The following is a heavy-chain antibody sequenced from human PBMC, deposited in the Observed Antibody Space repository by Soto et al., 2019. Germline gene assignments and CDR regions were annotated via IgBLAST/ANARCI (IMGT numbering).Heavy chain of an antibody. V-gene: IGHV1-69*01. CDR2: IIPIFGTA. J-gene: IGHJ4*02. CDR3: ARGIRDSGSYWSEFDY. Sequence: QVQLVQSGAEVKKPGSWVKFSCKPSGGTFSSYAITGVRQAPGQGLEGMGGIIPIFGTANYAQKFQGRVTITADESTSTAYMELSSLRSEDTAVYYCARGIRDSGSYWSEFDYWGQGTLVTVSS. CDR1: GGTFSSYA. D-gene: IGHD1-26*01.